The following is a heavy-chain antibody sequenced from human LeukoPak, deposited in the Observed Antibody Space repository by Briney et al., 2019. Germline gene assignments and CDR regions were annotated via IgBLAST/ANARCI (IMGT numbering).Heavy chain of an antibody. CDR1: GFTFDDYG. CDR3: ARDTVGIYGDYPNWFDP. CDR2: INWNGGST. D-gene: IGHD4-17*01. J-gene: IGHJ5*02. V-gene: IGHV3-20*04. Sequence: PGGSLRLSCAASGFTFDDYGMSWVRQAPGKGLEWVSGINWNGGSTGYADSVKGRFTISRDNAKNTLYLQMNSLRAEDTAVYYCARDTVGIYGDYPNWFDPWGQGTLVTVSS.